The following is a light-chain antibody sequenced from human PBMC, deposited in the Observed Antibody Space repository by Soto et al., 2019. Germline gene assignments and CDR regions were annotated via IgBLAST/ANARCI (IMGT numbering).Light chain of an antibody. V-gene: IGLV2-8*01. CDR3: QAYDYSLSGSV. J-gene: IGLJ3*02. CDR2: EVN. Sequence: QSALTQPPSASGSPGRSVTISCTGTSRDVGGYDFVSWYQQHPGKAPKLVIFEVNKRPSGVPDRFSGSKSGNTASLTVSGLQAEDEADYYCQAYDYSLSGSVFGGGTKVTVL. CDR1: SRDVGGYDF.